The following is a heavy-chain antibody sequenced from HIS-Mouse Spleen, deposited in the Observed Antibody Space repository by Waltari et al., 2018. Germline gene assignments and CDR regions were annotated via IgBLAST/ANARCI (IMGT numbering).Heavy chain of an antibody. V-gene: IGHV4-39*07. CDR1: GGSISSSSYY. CDR3: AREIPYSSSWYDWYFDL. CDR2: IYYSGST. D-gene: IGHD6-13*01. Sequence: QLQLQESGPGLVKPSETLSLTCTVSGGSISSSSYYWGWLRQPPGKGLEWIGGIYYSGSTYYNPALKSRVTISVDTYKNQFSLKLSSVTAADTAVYYCAREIPYSSSWYDWYFDLWGRGTLVTVSS. J-gene: IGHJ2*01.